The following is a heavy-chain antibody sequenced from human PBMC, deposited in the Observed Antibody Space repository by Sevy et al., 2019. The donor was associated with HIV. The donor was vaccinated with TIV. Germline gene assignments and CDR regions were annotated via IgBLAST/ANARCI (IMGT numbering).Heavy chain of an antibody. CDR1: GFTFSSYG. D-gene: IGHD3-22*01. V-gene: IGHV3-33*01. Sequence: GGSLRLSCAASGFTFSSYGMHWVRQAPGKGLEWVAVIWYDGSNKYYADSVKGRFTISRDNSKNTLYLQMNSLRAEDTAVYYCAREYYDSSGYYQLYYYYYGMDVWGQRTTVTVSS. J-gene: IGHJ6*02. CDR3: AREYYDSSGYYQLYYYYYGMDV. CDR2: IWYDGSNK.